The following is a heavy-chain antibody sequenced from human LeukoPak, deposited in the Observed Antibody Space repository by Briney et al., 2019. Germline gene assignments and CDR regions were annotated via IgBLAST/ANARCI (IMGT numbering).Heavy chain of an antibody. Sequence: PGESLQISCKGSGYSFTSYWIGWVRQLPGKGLEWMGIIYPGDSDTRYSPSFQGQVTISADKSISTAYLQWSSLKASDTAMYYCARHYYDYVWGSYGIDYWGQGTLVTVSS. J-gene: IGHJ4*02. CDR3: ARHYYDYVWGSYGIDY. V-gene: IGHV5-51*01. CDR1: GYSFTSYW. CDR2: IYPGDSDT. D-gene: IGHD3-16*01.